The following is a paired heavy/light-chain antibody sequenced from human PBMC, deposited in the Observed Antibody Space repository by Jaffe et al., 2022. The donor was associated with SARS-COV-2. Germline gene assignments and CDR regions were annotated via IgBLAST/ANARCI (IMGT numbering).Light chain of an antibody. Sequence: DIVMTQSPDSLAVSLGERATINCKSSQSVLSTSNNKNFLGWFQQKPGQPPKQLIYWASTRESGVPDRFSGSGSGTDFTLTISSLQAEDVAVYYCQQYYTTWTFGQGTKVELK. J-gene: IGKJ1*01. CDR3: QQYYTTWT. CDR1: QSVLSTSNNKNF. V-gene: IGKV4-1*01. CDR2: WAS.
Heavy chain of an antibody. CDR3: AREIASERSDY. V-gene: IGHV3-48*02. Sequence: EVQLVESGGGLVQPGGSLTLSCAASGFTFSSYSMNWVRQAPGKGLEWISYITSSGSVIYYADSVKGRFTVSRDNAKNSLYLQMNSLRDEDTAVYFCAREIASERSDYWGQGTLVTVSS. CDR2: ITSSGSVI. CDR1: GFTFSSYS. D-gene: IGHD2-21*01. J-gene: IGHJ4*02.